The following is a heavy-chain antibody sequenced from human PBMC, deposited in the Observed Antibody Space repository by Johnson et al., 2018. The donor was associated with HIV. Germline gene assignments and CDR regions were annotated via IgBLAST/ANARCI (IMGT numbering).Heavy chain of an antibody. CDR2: ISSSGSTI. Sequence: VQLVESGGGVVQPGRSLRLSCAASGFTFSSYGMHWVRQAPGKGLEWVSYISSSGSTIYYADSVKGRFTISRDNAKNSLYLQMNSLRAEDTAVYYCARSVDAFDIWGQGTMVTVSS. J-gene: IGHJ3*02. CDR3: ARSVDAFDI. V-gene: IGHV3-48*04. CDR1: GFTFSSYG.